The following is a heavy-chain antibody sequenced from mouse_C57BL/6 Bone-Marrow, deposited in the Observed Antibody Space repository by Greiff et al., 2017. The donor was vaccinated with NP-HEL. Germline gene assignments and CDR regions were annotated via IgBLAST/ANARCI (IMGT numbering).Heavy chain of an antibody. Sequence: QVQLQQPGADLVKPGASVKVSCKASGYPFTSYWMPWVKQRPGQGLEWLGRIHPSDSDTNYNQKFKGKATLTVDKSSSTAYMQRSSLTSEDSAVYYWAIWGLRPKAAMDYWGQGTSVTVSS. CDR3: AIWGLRPKAAMDY. V-gene: IGHV1-74*01. CDR1: GYPFTSYW. D-gene: IGHD2-4*01. J-gene: IGHJ4*01. CDR2: IHPSDSDT.